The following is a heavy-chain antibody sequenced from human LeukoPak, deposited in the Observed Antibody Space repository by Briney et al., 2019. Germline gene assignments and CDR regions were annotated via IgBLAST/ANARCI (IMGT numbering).Heavy chain of an antibody. CDR2: ISGSGGST. J-gene: IGHJ4*02. V-gene: IGHV3-23*01. Sequence: GGSLRLSCAASGFTFSSFAMTWVRQAPGKGLEWVSAISGSGGSTYYADSVKGRFTISRDNSKNTLSLQMNSLRAEDTAVYYCAKETKYSSSSKGSYFDYWGQGTLVTVSS. CDR1: GFTFSSFA. D-gene: IGHD6-6*01. CDR3: AKETKYSSSSKGSYFDY.